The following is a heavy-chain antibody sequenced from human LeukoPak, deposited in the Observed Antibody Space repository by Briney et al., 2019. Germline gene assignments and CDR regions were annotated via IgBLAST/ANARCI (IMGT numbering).Heavy chain of an antibody. Sequence: PSETLSLTCTVSGGSISSYYWSWIRQPAGKGLAWIGYINYSGSTNYNPSLKSRVTISVDTSRNQLSLKLTSVTAADTAVYYCARATDSNGWLFDYWGQGTLVTVSS. CDR3: ARATDSNGWLFDY. J-gene: IGHJ4*02. CDR1: GGSISSYY. CDR2: INYSGST. V-gene: IGHV4-59*01. D-gene: IGHD6-19*01.